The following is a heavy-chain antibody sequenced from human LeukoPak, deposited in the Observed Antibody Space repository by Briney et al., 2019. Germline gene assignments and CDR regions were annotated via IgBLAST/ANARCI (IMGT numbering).Heavy chain of an antibody. CDR3: ARSWGPGDGMDV. CDR2: IYYSGST. CDR1: GGSISSGDYY. D-gene: IGHD6-13*01. V-gene: IGHV4-30-4*08. Sequence: SETLSLTCTVSGGSISSGDYYWSWIRQPPGKGLGWIGYIYYSGSTYYNPSLKSRVTISVDTSKNQFSLKLSSVTAADTAVYYCARSWGPGDGMDVWGQGTTVTVSS. J-gene: IGHJ6*02.